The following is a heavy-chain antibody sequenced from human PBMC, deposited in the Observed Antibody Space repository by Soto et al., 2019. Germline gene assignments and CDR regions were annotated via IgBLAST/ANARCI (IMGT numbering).Heavy chain of an antibody. CDR3: ARDHILSPHKTSYYYGSGSQYYYYYYGMDV. Sequence: ASVKVSCKASGYTFTGYYMHWVRQAPGQGLEWMGWINPNSGGTNYAQKFQGWVTMTRDTSISTAYMELSRLRSDDTAVYYCARDHILSPHKTSYYYGSGSQYYYYYYGMDVWGQGTTVTVSS. J-gene: IGHJ6*02. V-gene: IGHV1-2*04. CDR1: GYTFTGYY. CDR2: INPNSGGT. D-gene: IGHD3-10*01.